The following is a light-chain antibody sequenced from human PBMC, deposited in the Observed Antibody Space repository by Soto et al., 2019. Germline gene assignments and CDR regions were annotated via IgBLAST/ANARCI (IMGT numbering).Light chain of an antibody. CDR1: QSISSY. CDR2: AAS. Sequence: DIQMTQSPSSLSASVGDRVTITCRASQSISSYLNWYQQKPGKAPKLLIYAASSLQSGVTSRFSGSGSGTDVTLTISSVQPKDFATYYWQQSYSTLWTFGQGTKVVIK. CDR3: QQSYSTLWT. V-gene: IGKV1-39*01. J-gene: IGKJ1*01.